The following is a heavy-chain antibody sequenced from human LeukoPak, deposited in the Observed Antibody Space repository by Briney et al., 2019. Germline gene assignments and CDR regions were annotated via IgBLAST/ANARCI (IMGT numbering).Heavy chain of an antibody. V-gene: IGHV3-21*01. D-gene: IGHD1-26*01. CDR1: GFIFSSYS. CDR3: ARDQRGDSGSYPRLDY. Sequence: GGSLRLSCAASGFIFSSYSMNWVRQAPGKGLEWVSSISSSSSYIYYADSVKGRFTISRDNAKNSLYLQMNSLRAEDTAVYYCARDQRGDSGSYPRLDYWGQGTLVTVSS. CDR2: ISSSSSYI. J-gene: IGHJ4*02.